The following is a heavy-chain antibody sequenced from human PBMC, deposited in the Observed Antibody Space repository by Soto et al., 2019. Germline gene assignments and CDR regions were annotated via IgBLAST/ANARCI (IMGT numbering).Heavy chain of an antibody. CDR3: AKDFISSTSQPGAFDI. Sequence: GGSLRLSCAASGFTFSSYAMSWVRQAPGKGLEWVSAISGSGGSTYYADSVKGRFTISRDNSKNTLYLQMNSLRAEDTAVYYCAKDFISSTSQPGAFDIWGQGTMVTVSS. D-gene: IGHD2-2*01. V-gene: IGHV3-23*01. J-gene: IGHJ3*02. CDR2: ISGSGGST. CDR1: GFTFSSYA.